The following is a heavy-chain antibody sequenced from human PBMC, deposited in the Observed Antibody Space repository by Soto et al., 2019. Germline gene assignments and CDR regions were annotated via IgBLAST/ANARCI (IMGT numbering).Heavy chain of an antibody. CDR1: GDGFRSYG. CDR2: IIPISGTT. J-gene: IGHJ6*02. V-gene: IGHV1-69*13. Sequence: ASVKGSCKASGDGFRSYGGNWVRQAPGQGLEWMGGIIPISGTTNYAQKFQGRVAITADESTDTVYMELSRLRSEDTAVYFCARVRCFNGLCHTADYGMDVWGQGTTVTVSS. D-gene: IGHD2-8*01. CDR3: ARVRCFNGLCHTADYGMDV.